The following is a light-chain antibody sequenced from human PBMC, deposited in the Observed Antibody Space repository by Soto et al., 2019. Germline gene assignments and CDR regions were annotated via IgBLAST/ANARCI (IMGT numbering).Light chain of an antibody. Sequence: QSALTQPASVSGSPGQSITISCTGTSSDVGGYNYVSWYQQYPGKAPKLMIYDVSNRPSGVSNRFSGSKSGNTASLTISGLQAEDEADYYCSPFTRSSTPYVFGTGTKVTVL. CDR1: SSDVGGYNY. CDR2: DVS. J-gene: IGLJ1*01. CDR3: SPFTRSSTPYV. V-gene: IGLV2-14*03.